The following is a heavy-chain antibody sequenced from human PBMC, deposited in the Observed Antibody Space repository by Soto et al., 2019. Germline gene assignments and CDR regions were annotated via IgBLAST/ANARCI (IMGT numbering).Heavy chain of an antibody. Sequence: ASVKVSCKASGYTFTSYAMHWVRQAPGQRLEWMGWINAGNGNTKYSQKFQGRVTITRDTSASTAYMELSSLRSEDTAVYYCARDRCRGGSCYPDAFDIWGQGTMVTVS. CDR3: ARDRCRGGSCYPDAFDI. CDR1: GYTFTSYA. V-gene: IGHV1-3*01. J-gene: IGHJ3*02. D-gene: IGHD2-15*01. CDR2: INAGNGNT.